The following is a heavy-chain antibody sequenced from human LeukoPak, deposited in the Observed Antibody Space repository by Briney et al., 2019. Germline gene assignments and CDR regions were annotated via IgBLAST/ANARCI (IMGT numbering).Heavy chain of an antibody. D-gene: IGHD4-23*01. CDR3: ARDRNDGGNSGWYFDL. J-gene: IGHJ2*01. CDR1: GGSISSSNW. Sequence: SETLSLTCAVSGGSISSSNWWSWVRQPPGKGLEWIGEIYHSGSTNYNPSLKSRVTISVDKSKNQFSLKLSSVTAADTAVYYCARDRNDGGNSGWYFDLWGRGTLVTVSS. V-gene: IGHV4-4*02. CDR2: IYHSGST.